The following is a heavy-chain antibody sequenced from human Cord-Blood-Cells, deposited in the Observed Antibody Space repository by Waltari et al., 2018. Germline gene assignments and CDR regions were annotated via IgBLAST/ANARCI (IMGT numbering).Heavy chain of an antibody. D-gene: IGHD3-3*01. J-gene: IGHJ3*02. Sequence: EVQLLESGGGLVQPGGSLRLSCAASGFTFSSYAMRWVRQAPGKGLEWVSAISGSGGSTYYADSVKGRFTISRDNSKNTLYLQMNSLRAEDTAVYYCACITIFGVVIDAFDIWGQGTMVTVSS. CDR1: GFTFSSYA. CDR2: ISGSGGST. V-gene: IGHV3-23*01. CDR3: ACITIFGVVIDAFDI.